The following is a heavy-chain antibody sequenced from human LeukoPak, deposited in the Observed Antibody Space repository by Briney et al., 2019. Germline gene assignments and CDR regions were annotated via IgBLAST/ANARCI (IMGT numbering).Heavy chain of an antibody. CDR3: AKAGVRYFDSSGLYAFDF. D-gene: IGHD3-22*01. Sequence: SETLSLTCAVSGGSISSTSYYWAWIRQPPGRGLEWIGTIYYSGSTYHNPSLKSRVTLSVDTSRNQFSLRLSSVDAADTAVYYCAKAGVRYFDSSGLYAFDFWGQGTTVTVSS. CDR2: IYYSGST. V-gene: IGHV4-39*01. J-gene: IGHJ3*01. CDR1: GGSISSTSYY.